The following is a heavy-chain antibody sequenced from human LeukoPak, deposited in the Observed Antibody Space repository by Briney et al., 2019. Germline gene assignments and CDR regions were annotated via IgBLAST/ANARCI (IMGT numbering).Heavy chain of an antibody. CDR1: GLTLSSYE. J-gene: IGHJ4*02. Sequence: GGSLRLSCVASGLTLSSYEMHWVRQAPGKGVEWVAHISDSGNTIYYADSVKGRFTISRDNGKNSLYLQMNSLRAEDTALYYCVRESFYYFNYWGQGTLVTVSS. CDR3: VRESFYYFNY. V-gene: IGHV3-48*03. CDR2: ISDSGNTI.